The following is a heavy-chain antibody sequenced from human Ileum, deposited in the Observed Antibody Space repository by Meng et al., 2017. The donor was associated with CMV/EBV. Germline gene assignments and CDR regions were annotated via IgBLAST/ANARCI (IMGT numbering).Heavy chain of an antibody. J-gene: IGHJ4*02. V-gene: IGHV3-15*05. CDR3: NTPQGWLMRALGY. CDR1: GFTFSKAW. CDR2: IKSKSDGGTT. D-gene: IGHD3-22*01. Sequence: GESLKISCEASGFTFSKAWMSWVRQAPGKGLEWVGRIKSKSDGGTTDYSAPVRGRFIISRDDSRNTLYLQMNSLKTEDTAVYCCNTPQGWLMRALGYWGQGTLVTVSS.